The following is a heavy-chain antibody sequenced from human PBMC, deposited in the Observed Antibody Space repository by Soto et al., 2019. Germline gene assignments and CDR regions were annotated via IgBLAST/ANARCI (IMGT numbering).Heavy chain of an antibody. V-gene: IGHV3-15*01. CDR2: IKSRADGGTT. CDR3: TTASQWLPPYS. D-gene: IGHD6-19*01. CDR1: GFTFTKAW. J-gene: IGHJ4*02. Sequence: PGGSLRLSCAASGFTFTKAWMTWVRQTPGKGLEWVGRIKSRADGGTTDYAASVKDRFIISSDDSNYTLYLHMNRLKTDDTAVYYCTTASQWLPPYSWGQGALVTVSS.